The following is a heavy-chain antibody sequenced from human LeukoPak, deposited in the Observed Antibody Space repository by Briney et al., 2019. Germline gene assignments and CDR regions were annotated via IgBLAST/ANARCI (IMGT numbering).Heavy chain of an antibody. Sequence: PSETPSLTCTVSGGSISSYYWSWIRQPPGKGLEWIGYIYYSGSTNYNPSLKSRVTISVDTSKNQFSLKLSSVTAADTAVYYCARVPYNWNDLFWFDPWGQGTLVTVSS. V-gene: IGHV4-59*01. J-gene: IGHJ5*02. CDR2: IYYSGST. CDR3: ARVPYNWNDLFWFDP. CDR1: GGSISSYY. D-gene: IGHD1-20*01.